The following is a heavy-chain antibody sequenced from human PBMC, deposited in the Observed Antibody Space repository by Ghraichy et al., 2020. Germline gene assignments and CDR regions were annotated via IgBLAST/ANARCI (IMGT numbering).Heavy chain of an antibody. J-gene: IGHJ4*02. D-gene: IGHD1-26*01. CDR3: ARDRGVGATTFDY. CDR2: IYYSGST. V-gene: IGHV4-59*01. CDR1: GGSISSYY. Sequence: SETLSLTCTVSGGSISSYYWSWIRQPPGKGLEWIGYIYYSGSTNYNPSLKSRVTISVDTSKNQFSLKLGSVTAADTAVDYCARDRGVGATTFDYWGQGTLVTVSS.